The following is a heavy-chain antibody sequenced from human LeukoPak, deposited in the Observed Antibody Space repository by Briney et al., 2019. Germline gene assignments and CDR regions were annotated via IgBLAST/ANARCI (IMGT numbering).Heavy chain of an antibody. V-gene: IGHV3-7*01. CDR2: IHQDGSEK. Sequence: ETLSLTCAVYGGSFSGYYWSWVRQAPGKGLEWVANIHQDGSEKYFVDSVKGRFTISRDNAKNLLYLQMNSLRAEDTAVYYCARNRAAALDYWGQGTLVTVSS. CDR3: ARNRAAALDY. CDR1: GGSFSGYY. D-gene: IGHD6-13*01. J-gene: IGHJ4*02.